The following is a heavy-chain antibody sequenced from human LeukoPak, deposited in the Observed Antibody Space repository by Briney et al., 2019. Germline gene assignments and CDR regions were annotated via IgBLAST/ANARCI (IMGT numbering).Heavy chain of an antibody. J-gene: IGHJ6*02. Sequence: ASVKVSCKASGYTFTSYVISWVRQAPGQGLEWMGWSSAYNGNTNYAQKLQGRVTMTTDTSTSTAYMALRRLRSDDTAVYYCATYYDFWSGYFGGHHYGMDVWGQGTTVTVSS. CDR1: GYTFTSYV. CDR3: ATYYDFWSGYFGGHHYGMDV. CDR2: SSAYNGNT. D-gene: IGHD3-3*01. V-gene: IGHV1-18*01.